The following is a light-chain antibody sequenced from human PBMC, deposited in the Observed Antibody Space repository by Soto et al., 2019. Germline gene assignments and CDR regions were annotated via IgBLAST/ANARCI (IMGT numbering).Light chain of an antibody. CDR1: QSLVYSDGNTY. Sequence: DVVMTQSPLSLPVTLGQPASISCRSSQSLVYSDGNTYLSWFQQRPGQSPRRLIYKVSNRDSGVPDRFSGSKSGTDFTLKISTVEAEDVGLYYCMQGTHWPLTFGGGTKVDIK. CDR3: MQGTHWPLT. V-gene: IGKV2-30*01. J-gene: IGKJ4*01. CDR2: KVS.